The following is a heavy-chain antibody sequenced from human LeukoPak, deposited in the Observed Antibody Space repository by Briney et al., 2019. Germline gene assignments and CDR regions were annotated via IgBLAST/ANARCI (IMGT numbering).Heavy chain of an antibody. V-gene: IGHV4-34*01. CDR1: GESLSKYY. J-gene: IGHJ4*02. D-gene: IGHD1-26*01. CDR2: INHRGST. CDR3: ASSVGSTDY. Sequence: SETLFLTCAVYGESLSKYYWTWIRQSPGKRLEWIGEINHRGSTNHNPSLKSRVTLSVDTSKHQFSLKLTSLTAADAAVYYCASSVGSTDYWGQGTLVTVSS.